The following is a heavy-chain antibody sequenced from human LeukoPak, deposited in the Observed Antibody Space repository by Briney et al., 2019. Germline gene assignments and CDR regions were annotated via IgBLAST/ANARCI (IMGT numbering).Heavy chain of an antibody. Sequence: PGGSLRLSCAASGFTFSSYTMNWVRQAPGKGLEWVSIISSGSSYIHYADSVKGRFTISRDNAKNSLYLQMNSLRAEDTAVYYCARHALHFDNSKYYFDYWGQGTLVTVSS. CDR3: ARHALHFDNSKYYFDY. J-gene: IGHJ4*02. CDR2: ISSGSSYI. D-gene: IGHD3-22*01. V-gene: IGHV3-21*01. CDR1: GFTFSSYT.